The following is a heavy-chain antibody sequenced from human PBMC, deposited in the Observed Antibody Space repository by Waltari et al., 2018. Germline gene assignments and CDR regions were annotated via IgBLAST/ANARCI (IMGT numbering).Heavy chain of an antibody. D-gene: IGHD3-3*01. CDR2: IGYDGNT. CDR1: GRSFLNYR. J-gene: IGHJ6*02. V-gene: IGHV4-34*01. Sequence: QVLLLQGGARPLKPSETLSLTCALSGRSFLNYRWNWIRQSPPKGLEWIGQIGYDGNTVYNPSLRGRVVIWMDTSKNQFSMTLTSVTAADTAVYYCARAPITVVPGTQKGGMDVWGHGTTVSVSS. CDR3: ARAPITVVPGTQKGGMDV.